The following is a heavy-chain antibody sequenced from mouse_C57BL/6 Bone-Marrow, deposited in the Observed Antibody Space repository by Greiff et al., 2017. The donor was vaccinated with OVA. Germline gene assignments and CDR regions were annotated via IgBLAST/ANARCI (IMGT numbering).Heavy chain of an antibody. Sequence: QVQLQPPGAELVKPGASVKLSCQASGYTFTSYWMQWVKQRPGQGLEWIGEIDPSDSYTNYNQKFKGKATLTVDTPSSTAYMQLNSLTSEDSAVYYCASAVFAYWGQGTLVTVSA. J-gene: IGHJ3*01. CDR2: IDPSDSYT. V-gene: IGHV1-50*01. CDR3: ASAVFAY. CDR1: GYTFTSYW.